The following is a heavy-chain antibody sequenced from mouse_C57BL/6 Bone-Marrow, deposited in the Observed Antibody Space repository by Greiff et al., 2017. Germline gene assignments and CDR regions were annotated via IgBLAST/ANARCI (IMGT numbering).Heavy chain of an antibody. CDR1: GFNIKDDY. CDR2: IDPENGDT. D-gene: IGHD2-12*01. CDR3: TPYYSLDY. J-gene: IGHJ2*01. V-gene: IGHV14-4*01. Sequence: VQLQQSGAELVRPGASVTLSCTASGFNIKDDYMHWVKQRPEQGLEWIGWIDPENGDTEYASKFQGKATIKADTSSNTAYLQLSSLTSEDTAVYYCTPYYSLDYWGQGTTLTVSS.